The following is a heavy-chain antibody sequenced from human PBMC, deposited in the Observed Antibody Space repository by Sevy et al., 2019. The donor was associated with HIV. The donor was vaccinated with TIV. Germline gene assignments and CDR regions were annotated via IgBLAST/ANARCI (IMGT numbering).Heavy chain of an antibody. CDR3: VKERVGYISSWYYFDY. J-gene: IGHJ4*02. CDR1: GSTVNPYA. Sequence: GGSLRLSCIASGSTVNPYAMSWVRQAPGKGLEWVAVINNSGGSTEYADSVRGRFSISRDNPIVYLEMNSLRVEDTAVYYCVKERVGYISSWYYFDYWGQGTLVTVSS. CDR2: INNSGGST. D-gene: IGHD6-13*01. V-gene: IGHV3-23*01.